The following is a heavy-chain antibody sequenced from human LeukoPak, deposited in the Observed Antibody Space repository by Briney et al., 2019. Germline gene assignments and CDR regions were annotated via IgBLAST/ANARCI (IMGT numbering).Heavy chain of an antibody. J-gene: IGHJ4*02. D-gene: IGHD5-24*01. Sequence: SVKVSCKASGGTFSSYAISCVRQAPGQGLEWMGGIIPIFGTANYAQKFQGRVTITADESTSTAYMELSSLRSEDTAVYYCARDLGVGDGYNHFDYWGQGTLVTVSS. CDR3: ARDLGVGDGYNHFDY. CDR1: GGTFSSYA. CDR2: IIPIFGTA. V-gene: IGHV1-69*13.